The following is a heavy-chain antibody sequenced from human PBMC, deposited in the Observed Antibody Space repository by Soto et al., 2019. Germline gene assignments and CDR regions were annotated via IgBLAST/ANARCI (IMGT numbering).Heavy chain of an antibody. Sequence: DVQLLESGGDLVQPGGSLRLSCAASGFIFSTYAMSWVRQAPGKGLEWVSGISGSGEWVSSISGSGGSTYYADSVKGRFTISRDNSKNTLYLQMNSLRAEDTAVYYCAKGPAQYYDDSGYHFDYWGQGTLVTVSS. CDR2: ISGSGGST. V-gene: IGHV3-23*01. D-gene: IGHD3-22*01. J-gene: IGHJ4*02. CDR3: AKGPAQYYDDSGYHFDY. CDR1: GFIFSTYA.